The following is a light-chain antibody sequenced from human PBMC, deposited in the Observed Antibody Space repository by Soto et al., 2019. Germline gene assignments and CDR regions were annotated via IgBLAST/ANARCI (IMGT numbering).Light chain of an antibody. CDR1: ESIDNW. V-gene: IGKV1-5*02. CDR3: QQANSWT. CDR2: AAS. Sequence: DIQMTQSPSTLSASVGDTVTIICRASESIDNWLAWYQQKPGKAPKLLIFAASTLVRGVPSRFSGSGSGTDFTLTISSLQPEDFATYYCQQANSWTFGQGTKVDIK. J-gene: IGKJ1*01.